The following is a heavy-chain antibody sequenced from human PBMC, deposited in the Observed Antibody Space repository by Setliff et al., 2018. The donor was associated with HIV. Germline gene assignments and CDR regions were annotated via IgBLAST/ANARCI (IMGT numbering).Heavy chain of an antibody. Sequence: GGSLRLSCATSGFTFDDYALHWVRQAPGKGLEWVSGIKWSTNRIRYADSVKGRFTISRDSAKNFLYLQMNSLRAEDTAVYYCARVASGYDYGWLDPWGQGTLVTVS. V-gene: IGHV3-9*01. CDR2: IKWSTNRI. J-gene: IGHJ5*02. CDR3: ARVASGYDYGWLDP. D-gene: IGHD5-12*01. CDR1: GFTFDDYA.